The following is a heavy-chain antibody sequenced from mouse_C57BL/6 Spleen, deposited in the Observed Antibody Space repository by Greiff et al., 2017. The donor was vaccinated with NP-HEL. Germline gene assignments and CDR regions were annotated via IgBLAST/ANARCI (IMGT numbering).Heavy chain of an antibody. Sequence: QVQLQQPGAELVKPGASVKMSCKASGYTFTSYWITWVKQRPGQGLEWIGDIYPGSGSTNYNEKFKSKATLTVDTSSSTAYMQLSSLTSEDSAVYYCARDPYYYGSSFWYAMDYWGQGTSVTVSS. V-gene: IGHV1-55*01. CDR2: IYPGSGST. CDR3: ARDPYYYGSSFWYAMDY. J-gene: IGHJ4*01. CDR1: GYTFTSYW. D-gene: IGHD1-1*01.